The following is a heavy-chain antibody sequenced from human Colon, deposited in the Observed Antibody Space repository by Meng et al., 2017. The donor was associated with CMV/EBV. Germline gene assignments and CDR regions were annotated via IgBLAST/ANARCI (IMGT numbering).Heavy chain of an antibody. Sequence: GESLKISCAASGFTFSSYSMNWVRQAPGKGLEWVSSISSSSSYIYYADSVKGRFTISRDNAKNSLYLQMNSLRAEDTAVYYCARDQMQASGQVGTRYDYYGMDVWGQGTTVTVSS. V-gene: IGHV3-21*01. CDR2: ISSSSSYI. CDR1: GFTFSSYS. D-gene: IGHD2-2*01. J-gene: IGHJ6*02. CDR3: ARDQMQASGQVGTRYDYYGMDV.